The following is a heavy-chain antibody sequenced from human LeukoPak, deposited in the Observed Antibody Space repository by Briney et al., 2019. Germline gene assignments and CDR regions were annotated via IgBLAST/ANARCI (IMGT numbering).Heavy chain of an antibody. CDR3: ARDYGEGRVATIPLAY. CDR2: ISGYNGKT. V-gene: IGHV1-18*04. Sequence: ASVKVSCKASGYTLTNYGITWVRQAPGQGLEWMAWISGYNGKTNYAQNLQGRVTMTTDTSTSTAYMDLRSLRSDDTAVYYCARDYGEGRVATIPLAYWGQGTLVTVSS. CDR1: GYTLTNYG. J-gene: IGHJ4*02. D-gene: IGHD5-12*01.